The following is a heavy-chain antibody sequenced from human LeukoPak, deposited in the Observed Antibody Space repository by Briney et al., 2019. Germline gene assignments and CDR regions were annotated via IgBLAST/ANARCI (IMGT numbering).Heavy chain of an antibody. CDR3: ARDGAPDCSGGSCSGMDV. Sequence: GGSLRLSCAASGFTFSSYAMSWVRQAPGKGLEWVSAISGSGGSTYYADSVKGRFTISRDNAKNSLYLQMNSPRAEDTAVYYCARDGAPDCSGGSCSGMDVWGQGTTVTVSS. J-gene: IGHJ6*02. D-gene: IGHD2-15*01. V-gene: IGHV3-23*01. CDR1: GFTFSSYA. CDR2: ISGSGGST.